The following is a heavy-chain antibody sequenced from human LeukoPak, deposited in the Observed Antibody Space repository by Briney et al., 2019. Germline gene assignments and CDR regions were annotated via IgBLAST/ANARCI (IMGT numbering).Heavy chain of an antibody. D-gene: IGHD2-15*01. CDR2: IHYRVTT. V-gene: IGHV4-59*08. CDR1: IRCYY. CDR3: SRHIDTAYYWLDL. Sequence: ETLALTCSVSIRCYYWSCVRQPPRKALERIGAIHYRVTTHDNPSAKARISISRDTSKNQLSLQLTSVTAAGPAIYYCSRHIDTAYYWLDLWGQGALVTVSS. J-gene: IGHJ5*02.